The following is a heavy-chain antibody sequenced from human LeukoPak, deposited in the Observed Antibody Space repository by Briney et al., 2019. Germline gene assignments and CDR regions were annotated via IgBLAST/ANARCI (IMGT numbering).Heavy chain of an antibody. CDR2: INAGNGNT. Sequence: ASVKVSCKASGDTFTGYAIHWVRQAPGHRLEWMGWINAGNGNTKYSQKFQGRVTITRDTSASAAYMEMSSLRFEDTAVYYCARGLVGTIALAYWGQGTLVTVSS. D-gene: IGHD5-12*01. CDR1: GDTFTGYA. V-gene: IGHV1-3*01. CDR3: ARGLVGTIALAY. J-gene: IGHJ4*02.